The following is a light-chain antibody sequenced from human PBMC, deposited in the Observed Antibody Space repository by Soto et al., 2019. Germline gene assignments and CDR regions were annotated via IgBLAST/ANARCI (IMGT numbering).Light chain of an antibody. CDR2: ATS. CDR1: QSIDSRY. CDR3: QQYFGSSWT. V-gene: IGKV3-20*01. Sequence: EIVLTQSPGTLSSSPGERATLSCRASQSIDSRYLAWYQHKPDQAPRLLIYATSSRATGIPDRFGGGGSGTDFTLTINRLEPEDFAVYYCQQYFGSSWTFGQGTKVDIK. J-gene: IGKJ1*01.